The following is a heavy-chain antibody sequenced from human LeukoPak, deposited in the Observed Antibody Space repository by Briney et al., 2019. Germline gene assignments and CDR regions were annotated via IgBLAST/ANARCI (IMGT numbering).Heavy chain of an antibody. D-gene: IGHD6-19*01. CDR2: ISGSGGRT. Sequence: PGGSLRLSCAASGFTFNTYAMSWVRQAPGEGREWVAAISGSGGRTYYADSVKGRFTISRDSSTNTLYLQMESLRAEDTAVYYCAKDRWYSSGWYLKEAFDIWGQGTMVTVSS. V-gene: IGHV3-23*01. J-gene: IGHJ3*02. CDR1: GFTFNTYA. CDR3: AKDRWYSSGWYLKEAFDI.